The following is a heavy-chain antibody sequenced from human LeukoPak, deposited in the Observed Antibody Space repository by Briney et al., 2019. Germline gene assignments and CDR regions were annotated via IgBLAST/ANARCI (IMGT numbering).Heavy chain of an antibody. CDR1: GGSISSGGYY. CDR3: ARDSTSGSLPRHFDY. D-gene: IGHD1-26*01. CDR2: IYYSGST. Sequence: TLSLTCTVSGGSISSGGYYWSWIRQHPGKGLEWIGYIYYSGSTYYNPSLKSRVTISVDTSKNQFSLKLSSVTAADTAVYYCARDSTSGSLPRHFDYWGQGTLVTVSS. J-gene: IGHJ4*02. V-gene: IGHV4-31*03.